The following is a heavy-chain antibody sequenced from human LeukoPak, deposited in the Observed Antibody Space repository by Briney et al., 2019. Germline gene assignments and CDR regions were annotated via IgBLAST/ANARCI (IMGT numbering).Heavy chain of an antibody. Sequence: GESLKISCKGSGYSFTSYWIGWVRQMPGKGLEWMGIIYPGDSDTRYSPSFQGQVTISADKSISTAYLQWSSLKASDTATYYCARPPYYDFWSPYRPDPTYFDYWGQGTLVTVSS. CDR2: IYPGDSDT. J-gene: IGHJ4*02. CDR3: ARPPYYDFWSPYRPDPTYFDY. CDR1: GYSFTSYW. D-gene: IGHD3-3*01. V-gene: IGHV5-51*01.